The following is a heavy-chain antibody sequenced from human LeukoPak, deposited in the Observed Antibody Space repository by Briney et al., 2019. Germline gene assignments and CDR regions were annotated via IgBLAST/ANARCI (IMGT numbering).Heavy chain of an antibody. V-gene: IGHV3-48*04. Sequence: GGSLRLSCAASGFTFSSYSMNWVRQAPGKGLEWVSYISSSSTIYYADSVKGRFTISRDNAKNSLYLQMNSLRAEDTAVYYCARGRGDYGFYYYMDVWGKGTTVTVSS. CDR1: GFTFSSYS. CDR2: ISSSSTI. CDR3: ARGRGDYGFYYYMDV. J-gene: IGHJ6*03. D-gene: IGHD4-17*01.